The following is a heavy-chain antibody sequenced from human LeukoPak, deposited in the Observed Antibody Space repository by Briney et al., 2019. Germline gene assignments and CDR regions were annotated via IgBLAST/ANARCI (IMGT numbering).Heavy chain of an antibody. Sequence: SETLSLTCSVSDGSINSYYWNWIRRPPGKGLEWIGYIYYNGNTNYSPSLKSRVTMSVDTSKNLFSLKVSSVTAADTAVYCARGRSNYYGMDVWGQGTAV. CDR1: DGSINSYY. J-gene: IGHJ6*02. CDR2: IYYNGNT. CDR3: ARGRSNYYGMDV. D-gene: IGHD1-26*01. V-gene: IGHV4-59*01.